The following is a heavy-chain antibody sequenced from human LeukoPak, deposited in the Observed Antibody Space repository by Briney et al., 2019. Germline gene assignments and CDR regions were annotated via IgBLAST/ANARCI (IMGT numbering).Heavy chain of an antibody. D-gene: IGHD3-22*01. CDR3: ARAFYDSSGYYYPIGY. V-gene: IGHV3-7*04. CDR2: IKQDGSEK. J-gene: IGHJ4*02. CDR1: GFAFSSYW. Sequence: GGSLRLSCAASGFAFSSYWMDWVRQAPGKGLEWVANIKQDGSEKYYVDSVKGRFTISRDNAKNSLYLQMNSLRAEDTAVYYCARAFYDSSGYYYPIGYWGQGTLVTVSS.